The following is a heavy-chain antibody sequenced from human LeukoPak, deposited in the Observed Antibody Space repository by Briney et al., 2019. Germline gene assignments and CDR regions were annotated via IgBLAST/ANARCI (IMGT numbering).Heavy chain of an antibody. J-gene: IGHJ4*02. Sequence: GGSLRLSCAASGFTVSRNDMSWVRQAPGKGLEWVSVIYSGGSSFYADSVKGRFSISRDKSKNTIFLQMNSLRAEDMAVYYCARGGDLVYFDDWGQGTLVTVSS. CDR3: ARGGDLVYFDD. V-gene: IGHV3-66*01. CDR2: IYSGGSS. CDR1: GFTVSRND. D-gene: IGHD3-10*01.